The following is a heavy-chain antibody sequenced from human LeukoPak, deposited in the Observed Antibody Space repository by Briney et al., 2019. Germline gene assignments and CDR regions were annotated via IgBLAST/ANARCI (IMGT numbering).Heavy chain of an antibody. J-gene: IGHJ3*02. CDR1: GFTFSSYA. Sequence: PGGSLRLSCAASGFTFSSYAMSWVRQAPGKGLEWVSAISGSGGSTYYADSVKGRFTISRDNSKNTLYLQMNSLRAEDTAVYYCAKELSIVVVPAASPDAFDIWGQGTMVTASS. CDR3: AKELSIVVVPAASPDAFDI. D-gene: IGHD2-2*01. CDR2: ISGSGGST. V-gene: IGHV3-23*01.